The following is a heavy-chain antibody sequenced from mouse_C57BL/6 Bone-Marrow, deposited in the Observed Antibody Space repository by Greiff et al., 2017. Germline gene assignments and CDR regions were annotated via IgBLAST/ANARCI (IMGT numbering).Heavy chain of an antibody. V-gene: IGHV10-1*01. CDR2: IRSKSNNYAT. Sequence: EVKLMESGGGLVQPKGSLKLSCAASGFSFNTYAMNWVRQAPGKGLEWVARIRSKSNNYATYYADSVKDRFTTSRDDSESMLYLQMNNLKTEDTAMYYCVRHSKGAMDYWGQGTSVTVSS. D-gene: IGHD2-5*01. CDR1: GFSFNTYA. J-gene: IGHJ4*01. CDR3: VRHSKGAMDY.